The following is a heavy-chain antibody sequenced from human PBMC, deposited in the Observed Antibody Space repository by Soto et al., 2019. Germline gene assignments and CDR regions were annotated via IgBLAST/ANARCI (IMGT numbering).Heavy chain of an antibody. CDR2: INPNSGGT. J-gene: IGHJ3*02. D-gene: IGHD6-19*01. V-gene: IGHV1-2*02. CDR1: GYTFTGYN. CDR3: AREVQGGAVAGYAFDI. Sequence: ASVKVSCKASGYTFTGYNMHWLRQSPGQGLEWMGWINPNSGGTNYAQKFQGRVTMTRDTSISTAYMELSRLRSDDTAVYYCAREVQGGAVAGYAFDIWGQGTMVTVSS.